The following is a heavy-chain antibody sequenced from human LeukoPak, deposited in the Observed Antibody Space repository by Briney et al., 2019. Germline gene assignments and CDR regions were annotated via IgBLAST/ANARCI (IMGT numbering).Heavy chain of an antibody. CDR1: GYTFTGYY. CDR2: INPNSGGT. CDR3: ARVDTAMVPSGY. Sequence: ASVKVSCKASGYTFTGYYMHWVRQAPGQGLEWMGRINPNSGGTNYAQKFQGRVTITADESTSTAYMELSSLRSEDTAVYYCARVDTAMVPSGYWGQGTLVTVSS. J-gene: IGHJ4*02. D-gene: IGHD5-18*01. V-gene: IGHV1-2*06.